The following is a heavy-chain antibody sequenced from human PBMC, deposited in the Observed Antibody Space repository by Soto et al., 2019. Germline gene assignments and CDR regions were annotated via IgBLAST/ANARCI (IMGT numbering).Heavy chain of an antibody. CDR1: GGSISSSSYY. CDR3: ARQGRSWNDDGFDYYYYMDV. Sequence: SETLSLTCTVSGGSISSSSYYWGWIRQPPGKGLEWIGSIYYSGSTYYNPSLKSRVTISVDTSKNQFSLKLSSVTAADTAVYYCARQGRSWNDDGFDYYYYMDVWGKGTTVTVSS. J-gene: IGHJ6*03. V-gene: IGHV4-39*01. CDR2: IYYSGST. D-gene: IGHD1-1*01.